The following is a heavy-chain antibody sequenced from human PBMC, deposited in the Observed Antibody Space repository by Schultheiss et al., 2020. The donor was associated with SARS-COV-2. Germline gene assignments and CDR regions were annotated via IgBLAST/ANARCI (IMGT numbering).Heavy chain of an antibody. D-gene: IGHD6-13*01. CDR3: ARAGDSSRIDY. Sequence: GGSLRLSCAASGFTFSSYEMNWVRQAPGKGLEWVSYISSSGSTIYYADSVKGRFTISRDNSKNTLYLQMNSLRAEDTAVYYCARAGDSSRIDYWGQGTLVTVSS. J-gene: IGHJ4*02. CDR2: ISSSGSTI. V-gene: IGHV3-48*03. CDR1: GFTFSSYE.